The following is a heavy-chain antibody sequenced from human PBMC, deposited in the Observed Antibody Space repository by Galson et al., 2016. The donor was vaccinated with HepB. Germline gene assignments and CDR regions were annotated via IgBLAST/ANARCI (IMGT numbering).Heavy chain of an antibody. Sequence: SVKVSCKASGYTFNTYNMHWVRQAPGQGLKWMGIIKPSGGNTIYAQKFQDRITMTRDTSTSTVYMELISLRSEDTAVYYCARELGHSFYFDYWGQGTLLTVSS. CDR3: ARELGHSFYFDY. V-gene: IGHV1-46*02. J-gene: IGHJ4*02. D-gene: IGHD3-16*02. CDR2: IKPSGGNT. CDR1: GYTFNTYN.